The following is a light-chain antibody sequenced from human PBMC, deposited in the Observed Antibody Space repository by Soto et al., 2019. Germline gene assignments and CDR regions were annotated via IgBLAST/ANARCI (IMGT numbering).Light chain of an antibody. CDR2: GAS. Sequence: ESVLTQSPGTLSLSPGERATLSCRASQSVSSNYLAWYQQKPGQAPRLLIYGASTRATGIPDRFSGSGSGTDFTLTISRLEPEDFAVYYCQQYNNWPQTFGQGTKVDI. CDR1: QSVSSNY. V-gene: IGKV3-20*01. J-gene: IGKJ1*01. CDR3: QQYNNWPQT.